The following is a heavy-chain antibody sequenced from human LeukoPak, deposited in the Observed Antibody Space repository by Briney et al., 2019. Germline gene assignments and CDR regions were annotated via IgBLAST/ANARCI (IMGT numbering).Heavy chain of an antibody. J-gene: IGHJ4*02. CDR1: GFTLSTYW. CDR2: IWYDGSNQ. CDR3: ARMGSSNWAYFED. D-gene: IGHD6-13*01. Sequence: PGGSLRLSCAASGFTLSTYWMHWVRQAPGKGLEWVAVIWYDGSNQYYADSVKGRFTISRDNSKNTLYLQMSSLRVEDTAVHYCARMGSSNWAYFEDWGQGSLVTVSS. V-gene: IGHV3-33*08.